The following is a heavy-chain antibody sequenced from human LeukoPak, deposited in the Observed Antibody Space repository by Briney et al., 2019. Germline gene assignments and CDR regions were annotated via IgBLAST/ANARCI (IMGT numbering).Heavy chain of an antibody. CDR1: GFTFSSYG. CDR2: IWYDGSNK. CDR3: AREAYSGSYYRY. D-gene: IGHD1-26*01. V-gene: IGHV3-33*01. Sequence: PGGSLRLSCAASGFTFSSYGMHWVRQAPGKGLEWVAVIWYDGSNKYYADSVKGRFTISRDNSKNTLYLQMNSLRAEDTAVYYCAREAYSGSYYRYWGQGTLVTVSS. J-gene: IGHJ4*02.